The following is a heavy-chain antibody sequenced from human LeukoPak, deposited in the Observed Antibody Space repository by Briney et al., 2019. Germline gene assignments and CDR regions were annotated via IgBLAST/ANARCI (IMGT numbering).Heavy chain of an antibody. CDR2: ISSSSSYT. CDR1: GFTFSDYY. Sequence: GGSLRLSCAASGFTFSDYYMSWIRQAPGKGLEWVSYISSSSSYTNYEDSVKSRFSTSTDNDKNSLYLQKNSLRGEDTAVYYCARDRTAMVTGTFDYWGQGTLVTVSS. D-gene: IGHD5-18*01. CDR3: ARDRTAMVTGTFDY. J-gene: IGHJ4*02. V-gene: IGHV3-11*05.